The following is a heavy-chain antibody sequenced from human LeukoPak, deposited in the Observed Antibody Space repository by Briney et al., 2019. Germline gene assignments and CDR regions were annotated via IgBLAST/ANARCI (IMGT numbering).Heavy chain of an antibody. Sequence: PSETLSLTCTVSGGSISSSSYYWGWIRQPPGKGLEWIGSIYYSGSAYYNSSLKSRVTISVDTSKNQFSLKLSSVTAADTAVYYCARGGYYYGSGSWQGQVCYFDYWGQGTLVTVSS. D-gene: IGHD3-10*01. V-gene: IGHV4-39*07. CDR2: IYYSGSA. J-gene: IGHJ4*02. CDR1: GGSISSSSYY. CDR3: ARGGYYYGSGSWQGQVCYFDY.